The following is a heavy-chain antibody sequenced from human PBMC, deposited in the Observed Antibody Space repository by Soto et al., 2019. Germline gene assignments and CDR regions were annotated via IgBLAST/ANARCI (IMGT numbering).Heavy chain of an antibody. J-gene: IGHJ6*02. V-gene: IGHV1-69*01. D-gene: IGHD2-2*01. CDR2: STLSSIH. CDR3: AREAPYCTSATCPKFYDMDV. Sequence: QVQLVQSGAEVKKPGSSVKVSCKASGGTFGSYAITWVRRAPGQGLEWLGGSTLSSIHQPTHRSFQARVVITADEITNTAYMELNSLRFDDTAVYYCAREAPYCTSATCPKFYDMDVWGQGTTVTVAS. CDR1: GGTFGSYA.